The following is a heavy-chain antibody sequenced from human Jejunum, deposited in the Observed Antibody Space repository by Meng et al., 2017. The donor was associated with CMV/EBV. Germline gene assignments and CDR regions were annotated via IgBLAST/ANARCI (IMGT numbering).Heavy chain of an antibody. CDR1: AYY. J-gene: IGHJ3*02. CDR3: ARSKKTFNYDTSGPDAFDI. V-gene: IGHV3-11*01. D-gene: IGHD3-22*01. Sequence: AYYMSWIRQAPGKGLEWVSYISSRGSTIYYADSVKGRFTSSRDNAKNSLYLQMNSLRAEDRAVYYCARSKKTFNYDTSGPDAFDIWGQGTMVTVSS. CDR2: ISSRGSTI.